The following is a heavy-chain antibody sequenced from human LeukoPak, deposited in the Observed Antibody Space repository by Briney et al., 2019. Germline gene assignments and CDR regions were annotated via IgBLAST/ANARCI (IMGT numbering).Heavy chain of an antibody. Sequence: GGSLRLSCAASGFTFSSYAMSWVRQAPGKGLEWVSAISGSGGSTYYADSVRGRFTISRDNAKNSLYLQMNSLRAEDTAVYYCARCDTRSGSGFQYYAFDIWGQGTMVTVSS. CDR3: ARCDTRSGSGFQYYAFDI. V-gene: IGHV3-23*01. D-gene: IGHD5-12*01. CDR2: ISGSGGST. CDR1: GFTFSSYA. J-gene: IGHJ3*02.